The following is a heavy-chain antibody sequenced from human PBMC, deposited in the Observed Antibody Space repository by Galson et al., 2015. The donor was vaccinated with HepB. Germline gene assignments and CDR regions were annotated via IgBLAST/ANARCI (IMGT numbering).Heavy chain of an antibody. J-gene: IGHJ6*02. Sequence: SLRLSCAASTFIFSTYCMNWVRQAPGKGLEWVSYISSSSTTIYYADSVKGRFTISRDNAKNSLYLQMNSLRAEDTAVYYCARDGGGRTFYYYYYGMDVWGQGTTVTVSS. CDR3: ARDGGGRTFYYYYYGMDV. D-gene: IGHD2-15*01. CDR2: ISSSSTTI. CDR1: TFIFSTYC. V-gene: IGHV3-48*04.